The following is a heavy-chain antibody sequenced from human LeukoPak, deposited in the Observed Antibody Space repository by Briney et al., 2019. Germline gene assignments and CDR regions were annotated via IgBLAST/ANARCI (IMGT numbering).Heavy chain of an antibody. J-gene: IGHJ5*02. V-gene: IGHV1-2*06. D-gene: IGHD3-3*01. CDR3: ARITYDFWSGYYMPDDP. CDR1: GYTFTGYY. CDR2: INPNTGGT. Sequence: ASVKVSCKASGYTFTGYYIHWVRRAPGQGLEWMGRINPNTGGTNYAQKFQGRVTMTRDTSISTAYMELSRLTSDDTAVYYCARITYDFWSGYYMPDDPWGQGTLVTVSS.